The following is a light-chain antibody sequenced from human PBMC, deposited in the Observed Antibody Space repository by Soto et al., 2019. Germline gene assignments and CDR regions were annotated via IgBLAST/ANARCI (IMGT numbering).Light chain of an antibody. CDR3: QQYRSSLFT. J-gene: IGKJ3*01. CDR2: AAS. Sequence: EIVLTQSPGTLSLSPGERATLSCRASQSVSSNYLTWYQQKPGQAPRLLIYAASNRATGIPDRFSGSGSGTDFTLTISRLEPEDFALYYCQQYRSSLFTFGPGTKVDIK. V-gene: IGKV3-20*01. CDR1: QSVSSNY.